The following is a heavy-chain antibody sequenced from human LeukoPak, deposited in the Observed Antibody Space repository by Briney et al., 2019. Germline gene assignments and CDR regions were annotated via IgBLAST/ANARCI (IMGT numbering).Heavy chain of an antibody. CDR1: GFTFSGHW. V-gene: IGHV3-7*01. Sequence: PGWSLRLSCAASGFTFSGHWMSWVRQAPGKGLEWVANINQGGSDQYYVDSVKGRFTISRDNANNLLYLQMNSLRGEDTAVYYCTRDRSRAEDDWGQGTLVTVSS. CDR3: TRDRSRAEDD. D-gene: IGHD1-14*01. J-gene: IGHJ4*02. CDR2: INQGGSDQ.